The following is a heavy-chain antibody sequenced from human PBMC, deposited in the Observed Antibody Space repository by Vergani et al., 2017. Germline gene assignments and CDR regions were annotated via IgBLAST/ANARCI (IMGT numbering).Heavy chain of an antibody. V-gene: IGHV3-48*01. D-gene: IGHD5-24*01. CDR2: ISNSGNTI. J-gene: IGHJ3*02. Sequence: EVQLVESGGGLVQPGGSLRLSCAASGFTLGQYWMHWVRQAPGKGLEWVSYISNSGNTIEYADSVKGRFSISRDNAKSSLFLQMDSLRAEDTAVYYCARDHRDYNNYPGTFDIWGQGSMVTVSS. CDR1: GFTLGQYW. CDR3: ARDHRDYNNYPGTFDI.